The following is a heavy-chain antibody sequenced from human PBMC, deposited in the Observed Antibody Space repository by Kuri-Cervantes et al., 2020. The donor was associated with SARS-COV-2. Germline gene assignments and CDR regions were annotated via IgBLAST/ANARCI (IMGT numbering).Heavy chain of an antibody. CDR3: ARDVGYGGSSELDITYFDC. V-gene: IGHV1-69*13. Sequence: SVKVSCKASRDTFTTFGFSWVRQAPGQGLEWMGGIIPFFGTPTYAQRFEGRVTITADESTRTVYMGMTSLTFEDTAVYFCARDVGYGGSSELDITYFDCWGQGTLVTVSS. CDR1: RDTFTTFG. D-gene: IGHD4-23*01. J-gene: IGHJ4*02. CDR2: IIPFFGTP.